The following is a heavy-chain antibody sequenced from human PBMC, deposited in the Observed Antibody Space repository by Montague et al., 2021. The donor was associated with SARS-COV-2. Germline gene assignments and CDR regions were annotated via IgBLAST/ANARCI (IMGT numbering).Heavy chain of an antibody. CDR3: ARHEGVVVAATYTGLSAHPGWFDP. CDR1: GGSISSSSYY. CDR2: IYYSGST. Sequence: SETLSLTCTVSGGSISSSSYYWGWIRQPPGKGLEWIGSIYYSGSTYYNPSLKSRVTISVDTSKNQFSLKLSSVTAADTAVYYCARHEGVVVAATYTGLSAHPGWFDPWGQGTLVTVSS. J-gene: IGHJ5*02. V-gene: IGHV4-39*01. D-gene: IGHD2-15*01.